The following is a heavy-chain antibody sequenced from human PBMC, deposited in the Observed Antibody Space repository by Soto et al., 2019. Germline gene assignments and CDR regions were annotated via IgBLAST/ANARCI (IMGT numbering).Heavy chain of an antibody. CDR2: ISDSGAST. V-gene: IGHV3-23*01. J-gene: IGHJ4*02. Sequence: PGGSLRLSCAASGFIFNNYGMSWVRQAPGKGLEWVAAISDSGASTYYADSMRGRLSISRDNSKNTLYLQVKSLRPEDTAMYYCVKDLYRSSTMPCLDHWGQGALVTVSS. D-gene: IGHD1-1*01. CDR1: GFIFNNYG. CDR3: VKDLYRSSTMPCLDH.